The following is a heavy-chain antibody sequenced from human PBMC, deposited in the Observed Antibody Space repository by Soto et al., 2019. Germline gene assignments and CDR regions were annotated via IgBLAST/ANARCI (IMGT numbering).Heavy chain of an antibody. CDR1: GGSISSGDYY. V-gene: IGHV4-61*08. J-gene: IGHJ6*02. CDR2: IDHGGT. Sequence: SETLSLTCTVSGGSISSGDYYWSWIRQPPGKGLEWIGQIDHGGTKYNPSLESRVTMSLDTSKNQLSLNLRSVTAADRAVYYCGRRGAMDVWGQGTMVTVSS. CDR3: GRRGAMDV.